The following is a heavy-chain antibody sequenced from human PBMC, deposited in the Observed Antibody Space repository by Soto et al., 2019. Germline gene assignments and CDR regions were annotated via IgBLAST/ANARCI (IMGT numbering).Heavy chain of an antibody. CDR2: IIPIFGTA. CDR3: AKGSSGGPINYYYYYGMDV. CDR1: GGTFSSYA. J-gene: IGHJ6*02. D-gene: IGHD6-19*01. V-gene: IGHV1-69*13. Sequence: VKVSCKASGGTFSSYAISWVRQAPGQGLEWMGGIIPIFGTANYAQKFQGRVTITADESTSTAYMELSSLRSEDTAVYYCAKGSSGGPINYYYYYGMDVWGQGTTVTVYS.